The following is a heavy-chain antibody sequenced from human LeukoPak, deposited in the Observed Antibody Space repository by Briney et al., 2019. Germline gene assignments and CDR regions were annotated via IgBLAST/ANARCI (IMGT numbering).Heavy chain of an antibody. CDR3: ARDLGYYDSSGS. CDR1: GYSISSGYY. Sequence: SETLSLTCTVSGYSISSGYYWGWIRQPPGKGLEWIGSIYHSGSTYYNPSLKSRVTISVDTSKNQFSLKLSSVTAADTAVYYCARDLGYYDSSGSWGQGTLVTVSS. D-gene: IGHD3-22*01. CDR2: IYHSGST. V-gene: IGHV4-38-2*02. J-gene: IGHJ4*02.